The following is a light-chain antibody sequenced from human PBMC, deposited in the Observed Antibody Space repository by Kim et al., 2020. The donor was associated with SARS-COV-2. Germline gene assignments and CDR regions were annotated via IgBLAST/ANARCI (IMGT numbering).Light chain of an antibody. CDR2: DAS. V-gene: IGKV1-16*02. J-gene: IGKJ5*01. CDR1: QGISNS. CDR3: QQYNTYPIT. Sequence: GSEGERVTSSWRAGQGISNSLAWFQQKPGKAPKSLIYDASSLQSRVPSKFSGSGSGTDFTLTISSLQPEDFATNYCQQYNTYPITFGQGTRLEIK.